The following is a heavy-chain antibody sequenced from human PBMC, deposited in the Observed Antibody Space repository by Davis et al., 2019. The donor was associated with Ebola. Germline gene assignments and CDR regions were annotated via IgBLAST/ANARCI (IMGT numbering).Heavy chain of an antibody. D-gene: IGHD3-3*01. Sequence: PGGSLGLSCAASGITFSRYSMNWVRQAPGTGLEWVAFISSGSFTIHYADSVKGRFTISRDNAKNSLLLQMNSLRDEDTAVYYCARWSILGQWGQGTLVTVSS. CDR2: ISSGSFTI. CDR3: ARWSILGQ. CDR1: GITFSRYS. J-gene: IGHJ4*02. V-gene: IGHV3-48*02.